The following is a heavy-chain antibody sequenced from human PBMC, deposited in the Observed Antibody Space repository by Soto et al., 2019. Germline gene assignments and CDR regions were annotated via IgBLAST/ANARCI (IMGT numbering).Heavy chain of an antibody. D-gene: IGHD2-15*01. CDR1: GGSVSSGTYY. J-gene: IGHJ5*02. V-gene: IGHV4-61*01. CDR2: ISYSGST. CDR3: ARRNSGGNCLDP. Sequence: PSETLSLTCIVSGGSVSSGTYYWTWIRQPPGKGLEWIGYISYSGSTNYNPSLKSRVTISADTSKNQFSLKLNSVTAADTAVYYCARRNSGGNCLDPCGHGTLVTVSS.